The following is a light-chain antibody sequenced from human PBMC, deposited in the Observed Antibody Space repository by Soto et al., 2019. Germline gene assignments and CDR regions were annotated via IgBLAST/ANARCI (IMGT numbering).Light chain of an antibody. Sequence: ENVLTQSPDILSLSPGERVTLSCRASQSISNNYLAWYQQKPGQAPRVLIYGASSRATGIPDRFSGSGSGTDFTLTISRLQPEDFAVYYCQQYGRSRPTFGRGTKLEIK. CDR1: QSISNNY. CDR2: GAS. V-gene: IGKV3-20*01. J-gene: IGKJ2*01. CDR3: QQYGRSRPT.